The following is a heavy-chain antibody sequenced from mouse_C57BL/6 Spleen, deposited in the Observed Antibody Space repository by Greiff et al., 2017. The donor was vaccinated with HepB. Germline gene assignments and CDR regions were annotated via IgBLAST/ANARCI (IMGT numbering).Heavy chain of an antibody. CDR3: ARRSYDYDGGVRMDY. Sequence: EVQLQQSGPELVKPGASVKISCKASGYTFTDYYMNWVKQSHGKSLEWIGDINPNNGGTSYNQKFKGKATLTVDKSSSTAYMELRSLTSEDSAVYYCARRSYDYDGGVRMDYWGQGTSVTVSS. D-gene: IGHD2-4*01. CDR1: GYTFTDYY. CDR2: INPNNGGT. J-gene: IGHJ4*01. V-gene: IGHV1-26*01.